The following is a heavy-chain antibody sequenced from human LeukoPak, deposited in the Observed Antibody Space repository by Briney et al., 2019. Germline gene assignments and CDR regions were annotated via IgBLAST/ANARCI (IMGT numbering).Heavy chain of an antibody. V-gene: IGHV4-30-2*01. Sequence: SETLSLTCAVSGGSISSGGYSWSWIRQPPGKGLEWIGYIYHSGSTYYNPSLKSRVTISVDRSKNQFSLKLSSVTAADTAVYYCAREADYYGPYFDYWGQGTLVTVSS. J-gene: IGHJ4*02. CDR3: AREADYYGPYFDY. CDR2: IYHSGST. CDR1: GGSISSGGYS. D-gene: IGHD3-10*01.